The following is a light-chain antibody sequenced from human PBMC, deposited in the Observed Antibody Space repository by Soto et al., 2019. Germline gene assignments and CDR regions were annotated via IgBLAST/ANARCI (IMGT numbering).Light chain of an antibody. CDR2: AAS. CDR1: QGIRNG. V-gene: IGKV1-17*01. Sequence: DIQMTQSPSSLSASVGDRVTITCRASQGIRNGLGWYQQKPGKAPKRLMFAASSLQSGVPSRFSDSGSGTEFTLTISSLQPEDFATYYCLQHNSYPYTFGQGTKVDIK. J-gene: IGKJ2*01. CDR3: LQHNSYPYT.